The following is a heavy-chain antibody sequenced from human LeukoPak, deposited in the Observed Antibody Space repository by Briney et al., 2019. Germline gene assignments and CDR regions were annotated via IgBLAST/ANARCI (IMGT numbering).Heavy chain of an antibody. Sequence: GGSLRLSCAASGFTFSSYSMNWVRQAPGKGLEWVSYISSSSSTIYYADSVKGRFTISRDNAKNSLFLQMNSLRAEDTAVYYCARDLTGWGAFDIWGQGTMVTVSS. CDR3: ARDLTGWGAFDI. V-gene: IGHV3-48*04. CDR2: ISSSSSTI. J-gene: IGHJ3*02. D-gene: IGHD1-26*01. CDR1: GFTFSSYS.